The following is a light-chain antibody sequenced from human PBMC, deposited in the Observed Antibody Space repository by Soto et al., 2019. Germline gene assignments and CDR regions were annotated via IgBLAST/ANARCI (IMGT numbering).Light chain of an antibody. Sequence: DIQMTQSPSTLSASVADRVTIACRASQAISGYLAWYQRKPGKAPKLRIYDAANLQTGVSSRFSGSGSGTEFTLTINSLQPDDFATYYCQQYSSYPLTVGGGTKVEIK. CDR3: QQYSSYPLT. CDR2: DAA. J-gene: IGKJ4*01. V-gene: IGKV1-5*01. CDR1: QAISGY.